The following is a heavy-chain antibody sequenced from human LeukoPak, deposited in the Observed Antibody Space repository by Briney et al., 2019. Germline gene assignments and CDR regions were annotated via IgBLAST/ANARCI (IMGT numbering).Heavy chain of an antibody. CDR3: ARSRGLYYYYGMDV. J-gene: IGHJ6*02. Sequence: GGPLRLSCAASGFTFSTYSMNWVRQAPGKGLEWVSSISTGSSYIYYADSVKGRFTISRDNAKNTLYLQMSSLRAEDTAMYYCARSRGLYYYYGMDVWGQGTTVTVSS. CDR2: ISTGSSYI. CDR1: GFTFSTYS. V-gene: IGHV3-21*06.